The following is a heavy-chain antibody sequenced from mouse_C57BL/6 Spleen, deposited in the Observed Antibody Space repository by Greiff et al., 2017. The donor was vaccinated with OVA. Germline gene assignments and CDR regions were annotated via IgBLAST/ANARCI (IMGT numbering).Heavy chain of an antibody. V-gene: IGHV5-16*01. CDR2: INYDGSST. Sequence: EVKVVESEGGLVQPGSSMKLSCTASGFTFSDYYMAWVRQVPEKGLEWVANINYDGSSTYYLDSLKSRFIISRDNAKNILYLQMSSLKSEDTATYYCARDRGGFSYAMDYWGQGTSVTVSS. CDR3: ARDRGGFSYAMDY. CDR1: GFTFSDYY. J-gene: IGHJ4*01.